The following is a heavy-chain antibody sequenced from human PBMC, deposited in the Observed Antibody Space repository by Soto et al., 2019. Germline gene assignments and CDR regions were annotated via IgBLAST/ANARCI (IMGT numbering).Heavy chain of an antibody. Sequence: QVQLVESGGGLVKPGGSLRLSCVASGFTFSDYYMGWIRQAPGKGLEWISYIGSSGNSVFYADSVKGRFTISRDNAKNSLYLQMNSLRAEDTAVYYCASHGITMIRGIGFWGQGTLLTVSS. J-gene: IGHJ4*02. CDR1: GFTFSDYY. V-gene: IGHV3-11*01. CDR3: ASHGITMIRGIGF. CDR2: IGSSGNSV. D-gene: IGHD3-10*01.